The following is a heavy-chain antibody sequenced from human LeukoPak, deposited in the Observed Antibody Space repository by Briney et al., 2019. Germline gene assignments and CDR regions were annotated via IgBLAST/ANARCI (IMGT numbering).Heavy chain of an antibody. CDR2: IKRDGSEK. V-gene: IGHV3-7*01. CDR3: GKEGGYPILTYGS. D-gene: IGHD5-18*01. J-gene: IGHJ5*02. Sequence: GGSLILSSAASGVTCCTFWMNWVGRDTGREGEEWTSIKRDGSEKYYVDSVKGRFTISRDNAKSSLYLQMNSLRADDTAVYYCGKEGGYPILTYGSWGPGTMATVAS. CDR1: GVTCCTFW.